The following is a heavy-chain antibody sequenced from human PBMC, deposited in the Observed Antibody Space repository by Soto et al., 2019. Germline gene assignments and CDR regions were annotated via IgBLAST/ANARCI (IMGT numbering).Heavy chain of an antibody. V-gene: IGHV3-74*01. CDR3: ARDPHYFYDSTGYYDY. J-gene: IGHJ4*02. Sequence: PGGSLSLSCAASGFTFSSYWMNWVRQAPGKGLVWVSRINSDGSSTSYADSVKGRLTISRDNAKNTLYLQMNSLRAEDTAVYYCARDPHYFYDSTGYYDYWGQGTLVTVSS. D-gene: IGHD3-22*01. CDR2: INSDGSST. CDR1: GFTFSSYW.